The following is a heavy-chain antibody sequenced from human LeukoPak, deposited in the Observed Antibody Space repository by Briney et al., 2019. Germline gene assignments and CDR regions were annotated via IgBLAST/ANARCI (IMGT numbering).Heavy chain of an antibody. CDR2: ISSNGGST. D-gene: IGHD5-12*01. V-gene: IGHV3-64*01. CDR3: ARSGVNGYDFPVDY. J-gene: IGHJ4*02. Sequence: GGSLRLSCAASGFTFSSYAMHWVRQAPGKGLEYVSAISSNGGSTYYANSVKGRFTISGDNSKNTLYLQMGSLRAEDMVVYYCARSGVNGYDFPVDYWGQGTLVTVSS. CDR1: GFTFSSYA.